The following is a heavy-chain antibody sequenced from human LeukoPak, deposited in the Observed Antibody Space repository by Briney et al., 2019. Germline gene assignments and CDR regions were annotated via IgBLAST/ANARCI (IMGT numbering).Heavy chain of an antibody. J-gene: IGHJ4*02. CDR1: GFTFSSYA. V-gene: IGHV3-23*01. D-gene: IGHD5-18*01. CDR3: AKDTGGYSYANFDY. Sequence: PGGSLRLSCAASGFTFSSYAMSWVRQAPGKGLEWVSGISGSGGGTNYAESVKGRFIISRDNSKNTLYLQMNSLRAEDTAVYYCAKDTGGYSYANFDYWGQGTLVTVSS. CDR2: ISGSGGGT.